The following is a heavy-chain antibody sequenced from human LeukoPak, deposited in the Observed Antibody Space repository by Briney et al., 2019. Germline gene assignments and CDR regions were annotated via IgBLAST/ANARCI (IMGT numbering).Heavy chain of an antibody. V-gene: IGHV1-69*13. J-gene: IGHJ6*02. Sequence: SVKVSCKASGGTFSSYAISWVRQAPGQGLEWMGGIIPIFGTANYAQKFQGRVTITADESTSTAYMELSSLRSEDTAVYYCARGNPLEGGYGFRTTYYGMDVWGQGTTVTVSS. CDR1: GGTFSSYA. CDR3: ARGNPLEGGYGFRTTYYGMDV. CDR2: IIPIFGTA. D-gene: IGHD5-12*01.